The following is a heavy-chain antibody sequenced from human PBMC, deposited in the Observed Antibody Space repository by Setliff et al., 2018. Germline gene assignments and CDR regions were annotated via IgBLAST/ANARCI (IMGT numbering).Heavy chain of an antibody. CDR1: EFSLSDFH. J-gene: IGHJ6*03. CDR2: VRRNTNSYAT. V-gene: IGHV3-73*01. CDR3: ARRGVGMGMDV. Sequence: GESLRLSCAASEFSLSDFHMHWVRQAPGKGLEWVGRVRRNTNSYATAYSASLKGRFTISRDDSKNTAYLQMNSLQSEDTAVYYCARRGVGMGMDVWGKGTTVTVSS. D-gene: IGHD2-2*01.